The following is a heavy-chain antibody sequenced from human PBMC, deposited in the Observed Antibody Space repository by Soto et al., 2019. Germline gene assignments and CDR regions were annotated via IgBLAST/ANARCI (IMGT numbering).Heavy chain of an antibody. Sequence: QVQLQESGPGLVKPSQTLSLTCTVSGASISSGGYYWGWIRQHPGKGLEWIGFIYYIGTSYYNPSFDTRITLSVDTSKTHFSLHLTSVTAADPAVYYCARVFRDVLSDRYYWYFDLWGRGTLVTVSS. CDR3: ARVFRDVLSDRYYWYFDL. CDR1: GASISSGGYY. V-gene: IGHV4-31*03. D-gene: IGHD3-16*02. CDR2: IYYIGTS. J-gene: IGHJ2*01.